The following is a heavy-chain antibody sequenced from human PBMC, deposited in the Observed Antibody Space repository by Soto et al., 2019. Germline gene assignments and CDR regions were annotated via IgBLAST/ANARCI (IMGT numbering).Heavy chain of an antibody. CDR1: GGSVSSGSYF. J-gene: IGHJ4*02. CDR2: FYYSGST. D-gene: IGHD5-18*01. CDR3: ARVGQLTRSSRTIDY. Sequence: SETLSLTCTVSGGSVSSGSYFWSWIRQPPGKGLEWIGYFYYSGSTNYNPSLKSRVTISVDKSKDQFSLNLNSVTAADTAVYYCARVGQLTRSSRTIDYWGQGTLVTVSS. V-gene: IGHV4-61*01.